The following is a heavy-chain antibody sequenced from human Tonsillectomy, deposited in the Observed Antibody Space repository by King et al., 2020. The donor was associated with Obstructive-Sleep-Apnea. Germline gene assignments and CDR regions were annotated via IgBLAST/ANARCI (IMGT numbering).Heavy chain of an antibody. D-gene: IGHD6-19*01. CDR3: IRVKEYSSDYFPDQ. Sequence: VQLVESGGGLVQVGGSLRLSCAASGFTLSDYYIDWVRQAPGKGLEWVGRSRNKVNRYTTEFAASVKGRFSISRDESKNSLYLQMNSLKIEDTAVFYCIRVKEYSSDYFPDQWGQGTLVTVSS. CDR2: SRNKVNRYTT. J-gene: IGHJ4*02. CDR1: GFTLSDYY. V-gene: IGHV3-72*01.